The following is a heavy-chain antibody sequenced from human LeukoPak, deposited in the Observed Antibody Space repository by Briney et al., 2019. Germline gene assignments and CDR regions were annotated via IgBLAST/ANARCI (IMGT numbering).Heavy chain of an antibody. CDR3: ARSLSDYDILTGYPYYFDY. CDR2: ISAYNGNT. CDR1: GYTFTGYY. Sequence: ASVKVSCKASGYTFTGYYMHWVRQAPGQGLEWMGWISAYNGNTNYAQKLQGRVTMTTDTSTSTAYMELRSLRSDDTAVYYCARSLSDYDILTGYPYYFDYWGQGTLVTVSS. V-gene: IGHV1-18*04. D-gene: IGHD3-9*01. J-gene: IGHJ4*02.